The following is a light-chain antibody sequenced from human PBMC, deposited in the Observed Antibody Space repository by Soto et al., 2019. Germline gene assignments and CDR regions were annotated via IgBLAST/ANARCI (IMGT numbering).Light chain of an antibody. CDR2: DVT. V-gene: IGLV2-11*01. Sequence: QSALTQPRSVSGSPGQSVTISCTGTSSDVGTYNYVSWYQQHPGKAPKLMIYDVTKRPSGVPDRFSGSKSGNTASLTISGLQAADEADYYCCSYADTSTFRVLFGGGPQLTVL. CDR1: SSDVGTYNY. CDR3: CSYADTSTFRVL. J-gene: IGLJ2*01.